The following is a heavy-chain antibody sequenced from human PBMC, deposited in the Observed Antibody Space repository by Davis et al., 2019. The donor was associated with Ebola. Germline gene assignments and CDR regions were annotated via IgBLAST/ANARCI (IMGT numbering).Heavy chain of an antibody. D-gene: IGHD1-20*01. J-gene: IGHJ5*02. CDR3: ARVAPSYNWNWFDP. CDR1: GYTFPSYP. V-gene: IGHV1-3*01. Sequence: VSVKVSCKPSGYTFPSYPTHWVRQAPGQRLEWMGWINAANGNTRYSQSFQGRVTITRDTSTRTAYLELRSLRSDDTAVYYCARVAPSYNWNWFDPWGQGTLVTVSS. CDR2: INAANGNT.